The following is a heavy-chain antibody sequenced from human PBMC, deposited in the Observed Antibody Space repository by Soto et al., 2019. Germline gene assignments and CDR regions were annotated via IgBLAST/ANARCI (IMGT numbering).Heavy chain of an antibody. V-gene: IGHV3-7*05. Sequence: GGSLRLSCAASGFTFSNYWMNWVPQSPGKGLEWVANIKQDGSERYYVYSVKGRFTISRDNAKNSLYLQRNSRRAEDTAVYYCARDLLFGDREYYRCYYGMDGWGKG. CDR1: GFTFSNYW. D-gene: IGHD3-10*01. CDR3: ARDLLFGDREYYRCYYGMDG. J-gene: IGHJ6*04. CDR2: IKQDGSER.